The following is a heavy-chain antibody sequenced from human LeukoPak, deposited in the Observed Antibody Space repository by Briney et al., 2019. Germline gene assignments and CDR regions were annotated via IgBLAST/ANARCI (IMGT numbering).Heavy chain of an antibody. D-gene: IGHD3-22*01. J-gene: IGHJ4*02. CDR2: ITSSSSYI. CDR1: GFTFSVYS. CDR3: ARAYYHDSSGYYYPIDY. Sequence: GGSPRLSCAASGFTFSVYSMNWVRQAPGKGLEWVSSITSSSSYIYYADSVKGRFTISRDNAKNSLYLQMNSLRAEDTAVYYCARAYYHDSSGYYYPIDYWGQGTLVTVSS. V-gene: IGHV3-21*01.